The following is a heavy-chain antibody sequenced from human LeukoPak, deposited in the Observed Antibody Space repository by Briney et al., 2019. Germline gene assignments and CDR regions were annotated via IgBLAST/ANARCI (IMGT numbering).Heavy chain of an antibody. CDR1: GDSFTSYG. V-gene: IGHV1-18*01. D-gene: IGHD2-2*01. CDR3: ARLRSDIVVVPAAEPSPYYMDV. CDR2: ISAYNGNT. Sequence: ASVKVSCKASGDSFTSYGISWVRQAPGQGLEWMGWISAYNGNTNYAQKLQGRVTMTTDTSTSTAYMELRSLRSDDTAMYYCARLRSDIVVVPAAEPSPYYMDVWGKGTTVTVSS. J-gene: IGHJ6*03.